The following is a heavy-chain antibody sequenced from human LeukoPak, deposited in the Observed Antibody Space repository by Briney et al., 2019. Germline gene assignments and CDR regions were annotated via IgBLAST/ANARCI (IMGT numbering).Heavy chain of an antibody. Sequence: GGALRLSSAESGVTVCSNYMSRVRHALREGVEWGSMFSSGGSTYYADTVKGRFTVSRDNSKKTLSLQMYSLRAGDTAVYYCARDIRSGYDDAFDIWGEGTMVTVSS. CDR3: ARDIRSGYDDAFDI. CDR1: GVTVCSNY. V-gene: IGHV3-66*01. D-gene: IGHD3-3*01. CDR2: FSSGGST. J-gene: IGHJ3*02.